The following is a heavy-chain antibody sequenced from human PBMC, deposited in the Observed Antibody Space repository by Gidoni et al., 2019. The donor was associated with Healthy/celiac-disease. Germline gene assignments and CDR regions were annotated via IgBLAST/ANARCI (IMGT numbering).Heavy chain of an antibody. CDR3: ARDQVVVVPAAMPIYYYYGMDV. D-gene: IGHD2-2*01. CDR2: IYSGGST. CDR1: GFTVSSHS. J-gene: IGHJ6*02. V-gene: IGHV3-66*01. Sequence: EVQLVESGGGLVQPGGSLRLSCAASGFTVSSHSLSWVRQAPGKGMEWVSVIYSGGSTYYADSVKGRVTISRDNSKNTLYLQMNSLRAEDTAVDYCARDQVVVVPAAMPIYYYYGMDVWGQGTTVTVSS.